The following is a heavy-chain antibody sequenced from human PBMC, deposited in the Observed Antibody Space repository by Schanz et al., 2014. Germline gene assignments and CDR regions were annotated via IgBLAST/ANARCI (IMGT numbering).Heavy chain of an antibody. V-gene: IGHV3-53*01. CDR3: ARSYSSGWYPYYYGMDV. Sequence: EVQLVESGGGLIQPGGSLRLSCAVSGFSVSTNYMSWVRQAPGKGLEWVSSIYINSGSTNYADSVKGRFTISRDNAKNSLYLQMNSLRAEDTAVYYCARSYSSGWYPYYYGMDVWGQGTTVTVSS. CDR2: IYINSGST. D-gene: IGHD6-19*01. J-gene: IGHJ6*02. CDR1: GFSVSTNY.